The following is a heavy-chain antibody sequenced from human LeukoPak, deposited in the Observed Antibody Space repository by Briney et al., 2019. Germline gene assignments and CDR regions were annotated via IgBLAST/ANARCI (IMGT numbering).Heavy chain of an antibody. J-gene: IGHJ4*02. Sequence: GGSLRLSCAASGFTFTSSAMSWVRQAPGKGLEWVSAISGSGHTTYYADSVKGRFTVSRDNSKNTLYLQMNSLRAEDAAVYFCAKDPHMLIGYYTDYFDYWGQGTLVTVSS. CDR3: AKDPHMLIGYYTDYFDY. CDR2: ISGSGHTT. D-gene: IGHD3-9*01. CDR1: GFTFTSSA. V-gene: IGHV3-23*01.